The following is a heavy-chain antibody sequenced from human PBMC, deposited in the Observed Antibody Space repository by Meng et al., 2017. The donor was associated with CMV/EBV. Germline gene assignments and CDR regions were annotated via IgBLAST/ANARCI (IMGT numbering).Heavy chain of an antibody. Sequence: QVQLQESGPGLVKPSQTLSLTCTVSGGSINSNTYYWNWIRQAAGKGLEWIGRVYASGTTYYNPSLKSRVAISVDTSKNQFSLKLTSVTAADTAIYYCARDPQASGSATNWFDPWGQGILVTVSS. CDR1: GGSINSNTYY. D-gene: IGHD3-10*01. CDR3: ARDPQASGSATNWFDP. J-gene: IGHJ5*02. CDR2: VYASGTT. V-gene: IGHV4-61*02.